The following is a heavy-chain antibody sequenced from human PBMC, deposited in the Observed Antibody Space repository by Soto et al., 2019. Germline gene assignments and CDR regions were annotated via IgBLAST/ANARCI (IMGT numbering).Heavy chain of an antibody. CDR1: GGSVSSSSCY. Sequence: PSETLSLTCTVSGGSVSSSSCYWGWIRQPPGKGLEWIGSIYYSGSTYYNPSLKSRVTISVDTSKNQFSLKLSSVTAADTAVYYCARHNPANYYYYGMDVWGQGTTVTVSS. V-gene: IGHV4-39*01. J-gene: IGHJ6*02. CDR3: ARHNPANYYYYGMDV. CDR2: IYYSGST.